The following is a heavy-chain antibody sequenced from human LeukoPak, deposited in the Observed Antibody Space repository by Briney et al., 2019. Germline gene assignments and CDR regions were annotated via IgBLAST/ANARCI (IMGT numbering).Heavy chain of an antibody. Sequence: KASETLSLTCTVSGASISSGSYYWSWIRQPPGKGLEWIGYIYYSGSTNYNPSLKSRVTISVDTSKNQFPLKLSSVTAADTAVYYCAGRYYYDSSGYPSFDYWGQGTLVTVSS. D-gene: IGHD3-22*01. CDR1: GASISSGSYY. J-gene: IGHJ4*02. CDR2: IYYSGST. CDR3: AGRYYYDSSGYPSFDY. V-gene: IGHV4-61*01.